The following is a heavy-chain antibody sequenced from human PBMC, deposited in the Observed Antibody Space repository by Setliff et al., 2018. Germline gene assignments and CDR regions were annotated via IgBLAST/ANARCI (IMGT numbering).Heavy chain of an antibody. CDR3: ARGRAGHSGH. J-gene: IGHJ4*02. D-gene: IGHD6-19*01. CDR1: PGSISRHY. CDR2: RHDNGER. V-gene: IGHV4-59*11. Sequence: SETLSLTCTVSPGSISRHYWSWFRQAPGKGLEWIGYRHDNGERDYNPSLGSRVTISVDTSKNQFSLMLTSVTAADTAVYYCARGRAGHSGHWGQGTLVTVSS.